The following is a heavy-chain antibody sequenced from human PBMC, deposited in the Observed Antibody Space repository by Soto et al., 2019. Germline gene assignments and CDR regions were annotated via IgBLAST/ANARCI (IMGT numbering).Heavy chain of an antibody. CDR1: GFTFSDYY. D-gene: IGHD1-1*01. J-gene: IGHJ4*02. V-gene: IGHV3-11*01. Sequence: GGSLRLSCAASGFTFSDYYMSWIRQAPGKGLEWVSYISSSGSTIYYADSVKGRFTISRDNAKNSLYLQMNSLRAEDTAVYYCARDMNWNDVRFDYWGQGTLVTVSS. CDR3: ARDMNWNDVRFDY. CDR2: ISSSGSTI.